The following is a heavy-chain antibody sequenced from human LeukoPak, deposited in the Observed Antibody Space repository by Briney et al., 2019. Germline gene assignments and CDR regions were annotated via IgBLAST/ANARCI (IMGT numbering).Heavy chain of an antibody. J-gene: IGHJ5*02. CDR2: ISPNSGGT. D-gene: IGHD1-26*01. CDR3: ARESSCATTSRLAPTDWFDP. CDR1: GYTFTGYY. V-gene: IGHV1-2*02. Sequence: ASVKVSCKASGYTFTGYYIHWVRQAPGQGLEWMGWISPNSGGTNYAQKFQGRITMTRDTSISTAYMELSRLRSDDTAVYYCARESSCATTSRLAPTDWFDPWGQGTLVTVSS.